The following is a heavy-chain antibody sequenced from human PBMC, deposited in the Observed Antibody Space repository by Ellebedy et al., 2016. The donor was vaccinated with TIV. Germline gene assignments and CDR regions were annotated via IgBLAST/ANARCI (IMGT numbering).Heavy chain of an antibody. CDR2: INASGTT. CDR1: GGSLSGYF. CDR3: ARDPALPRGRFDT. J-gene: IGHJ5*02. Sequence: MPSETLSLTCAVYGGSLSGYFWGWIRQPPGKGLEWIGEINASGTTNYTPSLKTRVTISVDTPKKQLSLRLTSVTAADTAVYYCARDPALPRGRFDTWGQGTLVTVSS. V-gene: IGHV4-34*01.